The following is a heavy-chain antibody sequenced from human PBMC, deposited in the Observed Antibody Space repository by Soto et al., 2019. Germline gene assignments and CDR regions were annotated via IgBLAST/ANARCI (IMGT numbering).Heavy chain of an antibody. J-gene: IGHJ4*02. CDR3: ARDRNQWELTRGDC. CDR1: GFTFSSYS. D-gene: IGHD1-26*01. V-gene: IGHV3-21*01. Sequence: EVQLVESGGGLVKPGGSLRLSCAASGFTFSSYSMNWVRQAPGKGLEWVSSISSSSSYIYYADSVKGRFTISRDNAKNSLYLQMNSLRVEDTAVYYCARDRNQWELTRGDCWGQGTLVTVSS. CDR2: ISSSSSYI.